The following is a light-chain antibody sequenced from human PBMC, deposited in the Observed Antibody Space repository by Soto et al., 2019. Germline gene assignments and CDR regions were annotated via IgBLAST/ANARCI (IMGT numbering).Light chain of an antibody. J-gene: IGKJ5*01. Sequence: DIQLTQSPSFLSASVGDKVTITCRASQAISSSLAWYQQNPGKAPKLLIYAASTLQSGVPSRFSGSGSGTEFTLTISSLQPEDFATYYCQQANSFPITFGQGTRLEIK. CDR1: QAISSS. CDR3: QQANSFPIT. V-gene: IGKV1-9*01. CDR2: AAS.